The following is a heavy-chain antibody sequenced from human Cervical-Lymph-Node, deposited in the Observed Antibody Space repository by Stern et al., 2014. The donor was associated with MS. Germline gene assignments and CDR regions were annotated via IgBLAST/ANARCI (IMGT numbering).Heavy chain of an antibody. D-gene: IGHD4-11*01. CDR3: ARQPDYSDFLDF. V-gene: IGHV1-3*01. J-gene: IGHJ4*02. CDR2: IKRGPGTT. Sequence: QLVQSGAEVKKPGASMTISCKTSGYNFIDHAIHWVRQAPGQRLEWMAWIKRGPGTTKYSQKFQGRVSFTRDKAASAAYMDLSSLSPDDTAVYYCARQPDYSDFLDFWGQGTLVTVSS. CDR1: GYNFIDHA.